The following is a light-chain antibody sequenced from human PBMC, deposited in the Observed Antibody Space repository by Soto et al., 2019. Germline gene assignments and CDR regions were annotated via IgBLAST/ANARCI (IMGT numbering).Light chain of an antibody. CDR3: QQYGTSPFT. V-gene: IGKV3-20*01. Sequence: EIVMTQSPATLSVSPGEGATLSCRARQSVNNNYVAWYQQKPGQAPRLLIYGASSRATGIPDRFSGSGSGTDFTLTISRLEPEDFAVFYCQQYGTSPFTFGPGTKVDI. J-gene: IGKJ3*01. CDR1: QSVNNNY. CDR2: GAS.